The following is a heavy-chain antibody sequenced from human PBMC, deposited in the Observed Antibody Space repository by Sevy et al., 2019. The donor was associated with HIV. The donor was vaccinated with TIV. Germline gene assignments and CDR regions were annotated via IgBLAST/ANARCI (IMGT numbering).Heavy chain of an antibody. CDR3: AMGIVVVPAARVYFDY. CDR2: IIPIFGKA. V-gene: IGHV1-69*13. D-gene: IGHD2-2*01. CDR1: GGTFSSYA. J-gene: IGHJ4*02. Sequence: ASVKVSCKASGGTFSSYAISWVRQAPGQGLEWMGGIIPIFGKANYAQKFQGRVTITADESTSTAYMELSSLRSEDTAVYYCAMGIVVVPAARVYFDYWGQGTLVTVSS.